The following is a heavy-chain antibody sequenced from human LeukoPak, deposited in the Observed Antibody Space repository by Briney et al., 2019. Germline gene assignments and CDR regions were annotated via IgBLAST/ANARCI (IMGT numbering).Heavy chain of an antibody. Sequence: ASVKVSCKVSGYTLTELSMHWVRQAPGKGLEWMGGFDPEDGETIYAQKFQGRVTMTEDTSTDTAYMELSSLRSEDTAVYYCATGAVSAVLWGFDYWGQGTLVTVSS. CDR1: GYTLTELS. CDR2: FDPEDGET. V-gene: IGHV1-24*01. D-gene: IGHD3-16*01. CDR3: ATGAVSAVLWGFDY. J-gene: IGHJ4*02.